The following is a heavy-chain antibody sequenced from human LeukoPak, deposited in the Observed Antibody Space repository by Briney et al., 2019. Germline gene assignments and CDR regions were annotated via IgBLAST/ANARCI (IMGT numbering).Heavy chain of an antibody. CDR1: GYTFTGYY. CDR2: INPNSGGT. V-gene: IGHV1-2*02. CDR3: ARDSSGWTYGMDV. J-gene: IGHJ6*02. D-gene: IGHD6-19*01. Sequence: ASVKVSRKASGYTFTGYYMHWVRQAPGQGLEWMGWINPNSGGTNYAQKFQGRVTMTRDTSISTAYMELSRLRSDDTDVYYCARDSSGWTYGMDVWGQGTTVTVSS.